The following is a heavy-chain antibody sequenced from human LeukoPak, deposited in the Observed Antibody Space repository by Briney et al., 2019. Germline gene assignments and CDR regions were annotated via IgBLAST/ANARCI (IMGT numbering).Heavy chain of an antibody. CDR3: ARGGGGSGQGRYYYYYYMDV. CDR2: IYYSGST. CDR1: GGSISSYY. Sequence: NPSETLSLTCTVSGGSISSYYWSWIRQPPGKGLEWIGYIYYSGSTNYNPSLKSRVTISVDTSKNQFSLKLSSVTAADTAVYYCARGGGGSGQGRYYYYYYMDVWGKGTTVTVSS. V-gene: IGHV4-59*01. D-gene: IGHD3-16*01. J-gene: IGHJ6*03.